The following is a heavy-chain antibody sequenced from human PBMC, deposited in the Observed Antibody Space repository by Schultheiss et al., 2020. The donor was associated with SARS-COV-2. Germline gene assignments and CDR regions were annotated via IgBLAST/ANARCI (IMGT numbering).Heavy chain of an antibody. CDR3: AKDLPGEVATTPEW. CDR2: ISAYNGNT. V-gene: IGHV1-8*02. J-gene: IGHJ4*02. Sequence: GGSLRLSCKASGGTFSSYAISWVRQAPGQGLEWMGGISAYNGNTGYAQKFQGRVTMTRNTSISTAYMELSSLRSEDTAVYYCAKDLPGEVATTPEWGGQGTLVTVSS. CDR1: GGTFSSYA. D-gene: IGHD5-12*01.